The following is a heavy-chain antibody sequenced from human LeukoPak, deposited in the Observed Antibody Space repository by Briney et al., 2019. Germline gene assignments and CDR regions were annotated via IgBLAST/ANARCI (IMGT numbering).Heavy chain of an antibody. CDR3: ARSPHILTGENFDY. CDR1: GGTFSSYA. D-gene: IGHD3-9*01. V-gene: IGHV1-2*02. Sequence: ASVKVSCKASGGTFSSYAISWVRQAPGQGLEWMGWINPNHGDTNYAQKFQDRVSMTRDTSISTAYMHLSRLRSADTAVYYCARSPHILTGENFDYWGQGTLLTVS. CDR2: INPNHGDT. J-gene: IGHJ4*02.